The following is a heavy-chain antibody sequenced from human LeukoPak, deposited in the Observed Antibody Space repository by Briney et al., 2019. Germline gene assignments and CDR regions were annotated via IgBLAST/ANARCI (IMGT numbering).Heavy chain of an antibody. Sequence: RSSETLSLTCTVSGGSTSSYYWSWIRQTPKKGLEWIGSISYSGSSNYNSSLKSRVTISIDTSKNQFSLRLNSVTAADTAVYYCAREVVAAAGTVDYWGQGTLVIVSS. J-gene: IGHJ4*02. CDR2: ISYSGSS. CDR1: GGSTSSYY. CDR3: AREVVAAAGTVDY. V-gene: IGHV4-59*01. D-gene: IGHD6-13*01.